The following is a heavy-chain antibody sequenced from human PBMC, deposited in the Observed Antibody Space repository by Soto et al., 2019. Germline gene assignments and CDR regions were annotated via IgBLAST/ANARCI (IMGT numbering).Heavy chain of an antibody. CDR2: ISGSGGST. Sequence: GGSLRLSCAASGFTFSSYAMSWVRQAPGKGLEWVSAISGSGGSTYYADSVKGRFTISRDNSKNTLYLQMNSLRAEDTAVYYCAKDSTHCGGDCYITPDAFDIWGQGTMVTVSS. J-gene: IGHJ3*02. CDR1: GFTFSSYA. CDR3: AKDSTHCGGDCYITPDAFDI. V-gene: IGHV3-23*01. D-gene: IGHD2-21*02.